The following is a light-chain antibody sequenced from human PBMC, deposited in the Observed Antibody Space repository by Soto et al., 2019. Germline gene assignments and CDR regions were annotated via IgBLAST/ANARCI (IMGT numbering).Light chain of an antibody. CDR1: QSIRNW. CDR3: QQYSSYST. CDR2: DAS. V-gene: IGKV1-5*01. J-gene: IGKJ1*01. Sequence: DIQMTQSPSTLSASVGDRVTITCRASQSIRNWLAWYQQKPGKVPKLLISDASSLKSGVPSRFSGSGSGTEFTLTIRCLQPDDFATYYCQQYSSYSTFGQGTKVDIK.